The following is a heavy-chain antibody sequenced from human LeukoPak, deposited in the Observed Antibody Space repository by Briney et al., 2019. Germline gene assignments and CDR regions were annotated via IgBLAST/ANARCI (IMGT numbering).Heavy chain of an antibody. CDR1: GFTFSSYA. CDR2: ISGSSSTI. CDR3: VRDRGYSGYDLLY. V-gene: IGHV3-48*02. Sequence: PGGSLRLSCAASGFTFSSYAMHWVRQAPGKGLEWVSYISGSSSTIHYADSVKGRFTISRDNAKNSLYLQMNSLRDEDTAVYYCVRDRGYSGYDLLYWGQGTLVTVSS. D-gene: IGHD5-12*01. J-gene: IGHJ4*02.